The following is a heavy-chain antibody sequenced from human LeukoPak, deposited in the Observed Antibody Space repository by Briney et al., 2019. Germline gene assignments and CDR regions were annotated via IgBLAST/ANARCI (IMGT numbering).Heavy chain of an antibody. CDR3: AKAGGSWLRQYFQH. CDR1: GFTLSSYA. V-gene: IGHV3-23*01. CDR2: ISGSGGST. D-gene: IGHD6-13*01. J-gene: IGHJ1*01. Sequence: PGGSLRLSCAASGFTLSSYAMSWVRQAPGKGLEWVSGISGSGGSTYYADSVKGRFTISRDNSKNTLYLQMNSLRAEDTAVYYCAKAGGSWLRQYFQHWGQGTLVTVSS.